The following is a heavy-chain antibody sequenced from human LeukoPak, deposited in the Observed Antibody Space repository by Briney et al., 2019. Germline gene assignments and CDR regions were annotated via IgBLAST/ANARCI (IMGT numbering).Heavy chain of an antibody. Sequence: SETLSLTCTVSGGSISSYYWSWIRQPPGKGLEWIGYIYYSGSTNYNPSLKSRVTMSVDTSKNQFSLKLRSVTAADTAVYYCARDEGYGDPFDYWGQGTLVTVSS. J-gene: IGHJ4*02. CDR2: IYYSGST. V-gene: IGHV4-59*01. D-gene: IGHD4-17*01. CDR1: GGSISSYY. CDR3: ARDEGYGDPFDY.